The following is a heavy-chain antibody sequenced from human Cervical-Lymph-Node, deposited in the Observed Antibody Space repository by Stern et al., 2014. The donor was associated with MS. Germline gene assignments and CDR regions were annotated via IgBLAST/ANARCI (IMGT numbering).Heavy chain of an antibody. CDR1: GYTFTSHG. V-gene: IGHV1-18*01. CDR2: ISVNDGNP. CDR3: ASSTTVMKWGYFDL. D-gene: IGHD4-17*01. J-gene: IGHJ2*01. Sequence: VHLVESGAEVKKPGASVKVSCKASGYTFTSHGVSWVRQAPGQGLEWMAWISVNDGNPHYAQKFHDRVTMTTDTSTGTAYMELRGLRSDDTAIYYCASSTTVMKWGYFDLWGRGTLVIVSA.